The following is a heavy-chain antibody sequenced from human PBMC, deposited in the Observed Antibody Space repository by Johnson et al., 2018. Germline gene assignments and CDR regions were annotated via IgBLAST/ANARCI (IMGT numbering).Heavy chain of an antibody. CDR2: IYYSGST. V-gene: IGHV4-59*01. CDR3: ARDQGGDYDYYYGMGV. J-gene: IGHJ6*02. Sequence: QVQLQESGPGLVKPSETLSLTCTVSGGSISSYYWSWIRQPPGKGLEWIGYIYYSGSTNYNPSLKSRVTISVDTSKNQFSLKLSSVTAADTAVYYCARDQGGDYDYYYGMGVWGQGTTVTVSS. D-gene: IGHD4-17*01. CDR1: GGSISSYY.